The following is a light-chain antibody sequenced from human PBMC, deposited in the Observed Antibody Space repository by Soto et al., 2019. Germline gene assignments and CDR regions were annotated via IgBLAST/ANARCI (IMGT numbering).Light chain of an antibody. CDR3: GTWDSSLSVWV. V-gene: IGLV1-51*02. J-gene: IGLJ3*02. CDR1: SSNIGNSY. CDR2: ETE. Sequence: QSVLTQPPSVSAAPGQKVTMSCSGGSSNIGNSYVSWYQHLPGTAPKLLIYETEKRPSDIPDRFSASKSGTSATLGISGLQTGDEADYYCGTWDSSLSVWVXGGGTKLTVL.